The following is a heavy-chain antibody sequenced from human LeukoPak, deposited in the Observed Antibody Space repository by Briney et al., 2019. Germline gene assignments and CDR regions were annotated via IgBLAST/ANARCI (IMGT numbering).Heavy chain of an antibody. CDR1: GYTFTAYY. CDR3: ARAQMKLATIG. J-gene: IGHJ4*02. V-gene: IGHV1-2*02. D-gene: IGHD5-24*01. CDR2: INPSSGDT. Sequence: ASVKVSCKASGYTFTAYYLHWVRQAPGQGLEWLGWINPSSGDTNYAQNFQGRVTMTGDTSINTAYMELSSLTSDDTAVYYCARAQMKLATIGWGQGTLVTVSS.